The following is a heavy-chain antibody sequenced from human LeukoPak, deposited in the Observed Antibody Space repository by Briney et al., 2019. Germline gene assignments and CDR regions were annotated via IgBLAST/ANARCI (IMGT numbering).Heavy chain of an antibody. CDR3: ARELSWGNHFDY. Sequence: SETLSLTCTVSGGSISSYYWSWIRQPPGKGLEWIGYIYYSGSTNYNPSLKSRVTISVDTSKNQFSLKLSSVTAADTAVYYCARELSWGNHFDYWGQGTLVTVSS. V-gene: IGHV4-59*01. CDR2: IYYSGST. J-gene: IGHJ4*02. CDR1: GGSISSYY. D-gene: IGHD2-15*01.